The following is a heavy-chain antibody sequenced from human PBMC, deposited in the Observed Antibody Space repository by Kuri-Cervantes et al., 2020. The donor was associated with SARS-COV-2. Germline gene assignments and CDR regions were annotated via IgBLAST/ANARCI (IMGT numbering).Heavy chain of an antibody. V-gene: IGHV1-18*01. CDR1: GYSFTSFG. D-gene: IGHD5-18*01. Sequence: ASVKVSCKASGYSFTSFGITWVRQAPGQGLEWMGWICAFNGNTNYAQKFRDRVALTTDTSTSIAYMELRTLRSDDTAVYCCARLDAVVYFGMDVWGQGTTVTVSS. J-gene: IGHJ6*02. CDR3: ARLDAVVYFGMDV. CDR2: ICAFNGNT.